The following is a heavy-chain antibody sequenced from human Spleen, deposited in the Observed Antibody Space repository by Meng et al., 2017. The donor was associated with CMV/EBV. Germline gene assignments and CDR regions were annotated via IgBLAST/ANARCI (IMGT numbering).Heavy chain of an antibody. D-gene: IGHD3-10*01. CDR2: INVGNGDT. J-gene: IGHJ4*02. CDR1: GYIFSTYA. CDR3: ARDRITMVRGVPVY. Sequence: KASGYIFSTYAIHWVRQAPGQGLEWMGWINVGNGDTKFSQKVQGRVTLTRDTSASTAYMELRSLRSDDTAVYYCARDRITMVRGVPVYWGQGTLVTVSS. V-gene: IGHV1-3*01.